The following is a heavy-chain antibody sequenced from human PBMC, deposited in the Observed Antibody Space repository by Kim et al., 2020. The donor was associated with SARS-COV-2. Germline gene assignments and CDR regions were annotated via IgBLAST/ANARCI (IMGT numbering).Heavy chain of an antibody. D-gene: IGHD3-10*01. Sequence: GGSLRLSCAASGFTFSSYWMHWVRQAPGKGLVWVSRINSDGSSTSYADSVRGRFTISRDNAKNTLYLQMNSLRAEDTAVYYCASAPTLWFREFHSLDYWGQGTLVTVSS. CDR3: ASAPTLWFREFHSLDY. CDR2: INSDGSST. V-gene: IGHV3-74*01. CDR1: GFTFSSYW. J-gene: IGHJ4*02.